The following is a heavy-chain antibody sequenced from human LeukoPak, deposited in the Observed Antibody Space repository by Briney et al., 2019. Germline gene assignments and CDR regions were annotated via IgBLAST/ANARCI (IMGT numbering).Heavy chain of an antibody. D-gene: IGHD6-13*01. V-gene: IGHV3-23*01. J-gene: IGHJ6*02. CDR1: GFTFSSYA. CDR3: ARGLVSSWYRPQSYGMDV. Sequence: GGSLRLSCAASGFTFSSYAMSWVRQAPGKGLEWVSAISGSGGSTYYADSVKGRFTISRDNSKNTLYLQMNSLRAEDTAVYYCARGLVSSWYRPQSYGMDVWGQGTTVTVSS. CDR2: ISGSGGST.